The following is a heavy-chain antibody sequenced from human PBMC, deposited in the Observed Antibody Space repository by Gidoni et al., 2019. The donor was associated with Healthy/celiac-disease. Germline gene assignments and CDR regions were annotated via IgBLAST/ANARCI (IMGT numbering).Heavy chain of an antibody. CDR2: ISRSGSTI. CDR1: GFTFSSYE. V-gene: IGHV3-48*03. CDR3: ARGFLELLSRIYYYYGMDV. D-gene: IGHD3-3*01. Sequence: EVQLVESGGGLVQPGGSLRLSCDASGFTFSSYERNWVRQAPGKGLEWFSYISRSGSTIYYADSVNGRFTISRDNSKNSLYLQMNSLRAEDTAVYYCARGFLELLSRIYYYYGMDVWGQGTTVTVSS. J-gene: IGHJ6*02.